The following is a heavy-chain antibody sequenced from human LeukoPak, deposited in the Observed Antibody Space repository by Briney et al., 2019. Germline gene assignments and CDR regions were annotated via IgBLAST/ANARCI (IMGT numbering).Heavy chain of an antibody. CDR2: IYYSGST. V-gene: IGHV4-59*08. CDR1: GGSISSYY. D-gene: IGHD3-22*01. Sequence: SETLSPTCTVSGGSISSYYWSWIRQPPGKGLEWIGYIYYSGSTNYNPSLKSRVTISVDTSKNQFSLKLSSVTAADTAVYYCARCRYYYDSSGYYYYFDYWGQGTLVTVSS. CDR3: ARCRYYYDSSGYYYYFDY. J-gene: IGHJ4*02.